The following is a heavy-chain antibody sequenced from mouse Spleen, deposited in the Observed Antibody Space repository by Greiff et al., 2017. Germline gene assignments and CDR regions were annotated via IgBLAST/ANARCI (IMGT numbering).Heavy chain of an antibody. V-gene: IGHV5-17*03. D-gene: IGHD4-1*01. J-gene: IGHJ2*01. Sequence: EVQLVESGGGLVKPGGSLKLSCAASGFTFSDYGMHWVRQAPEKGLEWVAYISSGSSTIYYADTVKGRFTISRDNAKNTLFLQMSRLKSEDTAMYYCARERTGLDYWGQGTTLTVSS. CDR3: ARERTGLDY. CDR1: GFTFSDYG. CDR2: ISSGSSTI.